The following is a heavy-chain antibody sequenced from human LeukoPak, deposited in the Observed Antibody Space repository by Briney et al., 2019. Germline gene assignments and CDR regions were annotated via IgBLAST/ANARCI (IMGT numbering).Heavy chain of an antibody. D-gene: IGHD2-2*01. CDR1: GGSISNYY. CDR2: IYYSGST. Sequence: SETLSLTCTVSGGSISNYYWSWIRQPPGKGLESIGYIYYSGSTNYNPSLKSRVTISVDTSKNQFSLKLRSVTAADTAVYYCARVSCCDRTDYWGQGTLVTVSS. V-gene: IGHV4-59*01. J-gene: IGHJ4*02. CDR3: ARVSCCDRTDY.